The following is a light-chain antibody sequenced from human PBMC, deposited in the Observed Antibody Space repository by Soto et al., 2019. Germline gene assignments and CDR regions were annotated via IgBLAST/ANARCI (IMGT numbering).Light chain of an antibody. CDR2: DAS. J-gene: IGKJ4*01. CDR3: QQSGNWPS. Sequence: EIALTQSPATLSLSPGERATLSCRASQSISRDLAWYQQKPGQAPRLLIYDASNRATGIPARFSGSGSVTDFNLTISSLEPEAFEVWYGQQSGNWPSVGGGTKVEIK. V-gene: IGKV3-11*01. CDR1: QSISRD.